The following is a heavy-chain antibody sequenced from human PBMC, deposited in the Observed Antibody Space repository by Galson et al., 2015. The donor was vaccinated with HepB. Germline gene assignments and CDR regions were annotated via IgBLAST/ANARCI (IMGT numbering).Heavy chain of an antibody. Sequence: SLRLSCAASGFTFDDYTMHWVRQAPGKGLEWVSLISWDGGSTYYADSVKGRFTISRDNSKNSLYLQMNSLRTEDTALYYCAKDPGCGGDCYSGYFDYWGQGTLVTVSS. CDR2: ISWDGGST. V-gene: IGHV3-43*01. J-gene: IGHJ4*02. D-gene: IGHD2-21*01. CDR3: AKDPGCGGDCYSGYFDY. CDR1: GFTFDDYT.